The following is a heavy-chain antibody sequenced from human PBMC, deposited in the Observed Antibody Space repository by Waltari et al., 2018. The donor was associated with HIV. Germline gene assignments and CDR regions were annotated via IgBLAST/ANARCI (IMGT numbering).Heavy chain of an antibody. V-gene: IGHV1-2*02. CDR3: ARLPTLIYSWNDV. J-gene: IGHJ3*01. CDR1: GDTSSGHE. CDR2: INTKSGIT. D-gene: IGHD1-1*01. Sequence: LVQSGPAVKTPGAPVQVPFAASGDTSSGHEIYWVRQAPGQGLEWMGRINTKSGITDYAQKCQGRVTMTRDTSISTAYLEVSRLTSDDTAVYYCARLPTLIYSWNDVWGQGTLVIVSS.